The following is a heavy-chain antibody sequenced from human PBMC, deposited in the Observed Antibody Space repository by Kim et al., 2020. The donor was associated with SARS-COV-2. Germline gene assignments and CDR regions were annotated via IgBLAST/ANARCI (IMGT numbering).Heavy chain of an antibody. J-gene: IGHJ4*02. D-gene: IGHD3-22*01. V-gene: IGHV3-11*06. Sequence: GRFTISRDNAKNSLYLQMNSLRAEDTAVYYCARGAWYYYDSSGYFANFDYWGQGTLVTVSS. CDR3: ARGAWYYYDSSGYFANFDY.